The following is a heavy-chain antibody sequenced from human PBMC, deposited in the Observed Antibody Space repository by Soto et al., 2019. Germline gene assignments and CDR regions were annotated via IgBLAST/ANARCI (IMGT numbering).Heavy chain of an antibody. D-gene: IGHD3-16*02. V-gene: IGHV4-34*01. CDR1: GGSFSGYY. Sequence: SETLSLTCAVYGGSFSGYYWSWIRQPPGKGLVWFGEINHIGSTNYNPSLKCRVIISVDTSKNQFSLKLSSVTVADTAVYYCVTFGGVIVDFDYWGQGTLVTVSS. CDR3: VTFGGVIVDFDY. CDR2: INHIGST. J-gene: IGHJ4*02.